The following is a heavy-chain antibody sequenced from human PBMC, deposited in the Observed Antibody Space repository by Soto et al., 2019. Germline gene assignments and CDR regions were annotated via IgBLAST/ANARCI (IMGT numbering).Heavy chain of an antibody. Sequence: SVSGGSINSYWWSWIRQPAGKGLEWIGRVYSSGTTDYNPSLNSRATMSVETSKNQFSLKLSSVTAADTAVYYCARDIGSFAYGEGYWGQGIQVTVSS. V-gene: IGHV4-4*07. CDR1: GGSINSYW. CDR2: VYSSGTT. CDR3: ARDIGSFAYGEGY. J-gene: IGHJ4*02. D-gene: IGHD3-10*01.